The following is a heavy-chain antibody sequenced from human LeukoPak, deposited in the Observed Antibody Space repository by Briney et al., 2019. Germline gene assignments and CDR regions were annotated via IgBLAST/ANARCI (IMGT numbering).Heavy chain of an antibody. J-gene: IGHJ4*02. CDR3: ARGNDSPYDHTFDY. D-gene: IGHD1-1*01. CDR2: MNQDGSEK. Sequence: LPGGSPRLSCEGSAFIFSGHWMNWVRQTPGKGLEWVANMNQDGSEKNYVDSVKGRFTISRDNTKNSLFLQMDSLRAEDTAFYYCARGNDSPYDHTFDYWGQGTLVTVSS. V-gene: IGHV3-7*03. CDR1: AFIFSGHW.